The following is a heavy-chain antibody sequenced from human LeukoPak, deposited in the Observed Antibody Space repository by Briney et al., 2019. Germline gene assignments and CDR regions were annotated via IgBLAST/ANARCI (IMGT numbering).Heavy chain of an antibody. V-gene: IGHV4-34*01. J-gene: IGHJ6*02. CDR2: IHQTGST. CDR3: ARVGFGESSPASYYYYYGMDV. D-gene: IGHD3-10*01. Sequence: SETLSLTCAVYGGPFSGYYWSWIRQPPGKGLEWIGEIHQTGSTKYNPSLKSRVTISVDTSQNQFSLELSSVTAADTAVYYCARVGFGESSPASYYYYYGMDVWGQGTTVTVSS. CDR1: GGPFSGYY.